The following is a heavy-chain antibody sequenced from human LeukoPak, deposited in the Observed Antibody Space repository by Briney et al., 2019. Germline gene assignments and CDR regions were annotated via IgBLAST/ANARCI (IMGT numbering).Heavy chain of an antibody. J-gene: IGHJ4*02. D-gene: IGHD5/OR15-5a*01. V-gene: IGHV4-4*07. CDR1: GGSISNYF. CDR3: ARALGNSVYDPFDY. CDR2: IHDNGDS. Sequence: SETLSLTCTVSGGSISNYFWSWIRQPAGKGLEWIGRIHDNGDSNHNPSLKSRVTMSLDTSRNQFSLKLTSVTAADTAVYYCARALGNSVYDPFDYWGQGTLVSVSS.